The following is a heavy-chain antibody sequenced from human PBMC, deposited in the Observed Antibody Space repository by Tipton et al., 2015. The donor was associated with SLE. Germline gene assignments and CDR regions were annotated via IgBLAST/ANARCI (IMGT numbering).Heavy chain of an antibody. CDR2: INSDGTKR. V-gene: IGHV3-74*01. Sequence: GSLRLSCAASGFSFPAYWMHWVRQGPGTGLMWVARINSDGTKRDYADSVKGRFTVSRDNAKKTLHLQMNGLRVGDTALYFCVRAGYSSGWHDPVEFQHWGQGTLVSVSS. D-gene: IGHD6-19*01. CDR3: VRAGYSSGWHDPVEFQH. CDR1: GFSFPAYW. J-gene: IGHJ1*01.